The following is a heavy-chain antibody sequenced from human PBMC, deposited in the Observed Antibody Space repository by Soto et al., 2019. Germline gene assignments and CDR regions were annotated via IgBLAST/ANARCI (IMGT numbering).Heavy chain of an antibody. CDR3: ARAAVAAPKPGYFLH. J-gene: IGHJ1*01. CDR1: VNTVTGYD. CDR2: MKPNSGNT. V-gene: IGHV1-8*01. Sequence: SGKVSGYPFVNTVTGYDINGGRQATGQGLEWMGWMKPNSGNTGYAQKFQGRLTMTRNTSISTAYLELSSLRSEDTAVYYCARAAVAAPKPGYFLHWGQGTPVIGSA. D-gene: IGHD6-19*01.